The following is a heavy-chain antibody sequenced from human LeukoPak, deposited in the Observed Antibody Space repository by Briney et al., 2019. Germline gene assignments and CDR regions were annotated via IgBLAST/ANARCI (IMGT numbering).Heavy chain of an antibody. CDR1: GFTLSSYD. J-gene: IGHJ4*02. CDR3: ARLKAVAGTAYYFDY. D-gene: IGHD6-19*01. V-gene: IGHV3-48*01. CDR2: ISSSSSTI. Sequence: GGSLRPSWAASGFTLSSYDMNWVRQAPGKGLEWVSYISSSSSTIYYADSVKGRFTISRDDSKNTLYLQMNSLRVDDTAVYYCARLKAVAGTAYYFDYWGQGTLVTVSS.